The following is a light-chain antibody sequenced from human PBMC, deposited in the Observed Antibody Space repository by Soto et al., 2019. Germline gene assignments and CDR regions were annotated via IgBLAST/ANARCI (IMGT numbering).Light chain of an antibody. CDR2: DAS. J-gene: IGKJ4*01. CDR3: HQRSNWPPT. CDR1: QSVSIN. Sequence: ENVLTQSPATLSLSPGERATLSCRASQSVSINLAWYQQKPGQAPRLLIYDASNRATGIPARFSGSGSGTDFTLTISSLQPEDFAVYYCHQRSNWPPTFGGGTKVDI. V-gene: IGKV3-11*01.